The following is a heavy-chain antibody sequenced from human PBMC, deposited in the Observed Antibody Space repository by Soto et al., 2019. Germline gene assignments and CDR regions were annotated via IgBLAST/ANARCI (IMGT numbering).Heavy chain of an antibody. CDR2: ISWDGGST. J-gene: IGHJ4*02. CDR3: AKDMGTSGYDYYTYIDY. V-gene: IGHV3-43D*04. CDR1: GFTFDDYA. Sequence: GGSLRLSCAASGFTFDDYAMHSIRQAPGKGLEWVSLISWDGGSTYYADSVKGRFTISRDNSKNSLYPQMNSLRAEDTALYYCAKDMGTSGYDYYTYIDYWGQGTLVTVSS. D-gene: IGHD5-12*01.